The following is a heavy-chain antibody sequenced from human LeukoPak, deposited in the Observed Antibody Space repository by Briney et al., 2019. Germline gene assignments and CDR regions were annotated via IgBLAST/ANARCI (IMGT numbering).Heavy chain of an antibody. CDR1: GFTFSNYA. CDR2: ISGSGVTT. D-gene: IGHD3-16*01. J-gene: IGHJ3*02. CDR3: AKGTVARFGEGDAFDI. Sequence: GGSLRLSCAASGFTFSNYAMNWVRQAPGKGLEWVSTISGSGVTTYYADSVKGRFTISRDNSKNTLYLQMNSLRAEDTAVYYCAKGTVARFGEGDAFDIWGQGTMVTVSS. V-gene: IGHV3-23*01.